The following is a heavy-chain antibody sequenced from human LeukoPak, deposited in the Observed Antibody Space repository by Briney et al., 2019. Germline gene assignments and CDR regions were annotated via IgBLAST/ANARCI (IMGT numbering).Heavy chain of an antibody. V-gene: IGHV3-21*01. J-gene: IGHJ4*02. D-gene: IGHD3-10*01. CDR1: GFTFSSYR. CDR3: VRDRSPGYFDY. Sequence: GGSLRLSCAASGFTFSSYRMNWVRQAPGKGLDWVSSISSSHNNIYYADSVKGRFSISRDNAKNSLFLQMNSLRAEDTAVYYCVRDRSPGYFDYWGQGTLVTVSS. CDR2: ISSSHNNI.